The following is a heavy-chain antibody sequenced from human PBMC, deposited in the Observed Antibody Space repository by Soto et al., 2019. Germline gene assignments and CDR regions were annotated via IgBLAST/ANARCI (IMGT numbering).Heavy chain of an antibody. Sequence: VQLVESGGGVVQPGRSLRLSCAASGFTFSDYAMHWVRQAPGKGLEWVAVVSHDGRNTHYADSVKGRFTISRDSSKNKVSLEMTSLRADDRVGYYCTKEWRQLLVTSDLIYWGQGALVTVSS. CDR2: VSHDGRNT. CDR1: GFTFSDYA. V-gene: IGHV3-30*18. D-gene: IGHD6-19*01. J-gene: IGHJ4*02. CDR3: TKEWRQLLVTSDLIY.